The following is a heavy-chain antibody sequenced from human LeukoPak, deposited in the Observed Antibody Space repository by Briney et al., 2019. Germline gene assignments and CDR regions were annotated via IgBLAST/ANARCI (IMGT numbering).Heavy chain of an antibody. CDR1: GGSISSSS. V-gene: IGHV3-21*01. Sequence: ETLSLTCTVSGGSISSSSYYWGWIRQPPGKGLEWVSSISSSSSYIYYADSVKGRFTISRDNAKNSLYLQMNSLRAEDTAVYYCARDRYYGSGSYYNDLTDAFDIWGQGTMVTVSS. J-gene: IGHJ3*02. CDR3: ARDRYYGSGSYYNDLTDAFDI. D-gene: IGHD3-10*01. CDR2: ISSSSSYI.